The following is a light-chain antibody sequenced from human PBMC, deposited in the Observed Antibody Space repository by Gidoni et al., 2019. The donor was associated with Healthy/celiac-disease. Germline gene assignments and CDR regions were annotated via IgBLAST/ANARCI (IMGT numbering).Light chain of an antibody. CDR3: SSYTSSSAWV. CDR2: EVS. J-gene: IGLJ3*02. CDR1: SSDVGGYNY. V-gene: IGLV2-14*01. Sequence: QSALTQPASVSGSTGQSITISCTGTSSDVGGYNYVSWYQQHPGKAPKLMISEVSNRPSGVSNRFSCSKSGNTASLTISGLQAEDEADYYCSSYTSSSAWVFGGGTKLTVL.